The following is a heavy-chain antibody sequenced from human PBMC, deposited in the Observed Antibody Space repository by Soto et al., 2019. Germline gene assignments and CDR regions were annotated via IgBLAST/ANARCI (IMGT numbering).Heavy chain of an antibody. CDR2: ISGSGDST. CDR3: AKRTIGSSYDY. V-gene: IGHV3-23*01. D-gene: IGHD6-13*01. Sequence: EVQLLESGGGLVQPGGSLRLSCAASGFTFSNYAMNWVRQAPGKGLEWVSAISGSGDSTYYADSVKGRFTISRDNSKNTLYLQMNSLRAEDTAIYYCAKRTIGSSYDYWGQGNRVTVSS. J-gene: IGHJ4*02. CDR1: GFTFSNYA.